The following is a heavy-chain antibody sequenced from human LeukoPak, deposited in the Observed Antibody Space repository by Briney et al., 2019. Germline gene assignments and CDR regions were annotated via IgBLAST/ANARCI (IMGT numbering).Heavy chain of an antibody. CDR3: ARGRIPEGYCSGGSCYSAWFVDY. Sequence: SETLSLTCAVYGGSFRGYYWSWIRQPPGKGLEWIGEINHSGSTNYNPSLKSRVTISVDTSKNQFSLKLSSVTAADTAVYYCARGRIPEGYCSGGSCYSAWFVDYWGQGTLVTVSS. D-gene: IGHD2-15*01. J-gene: IGHJ4*02. CDR2: INHSGST. CDR1: GGSFRGYY. V-gene: IGHV4-34*01.